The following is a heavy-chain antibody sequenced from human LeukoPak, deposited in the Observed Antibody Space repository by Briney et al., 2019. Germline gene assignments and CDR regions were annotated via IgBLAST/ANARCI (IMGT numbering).Heavy chain of an antibody. D-gene: IGHD2-2*01. J-gene: IGHJ4*02. CDR2: VDHSGSA. V-gene: IGHV4-38-2*02. CDR1: GHSISSGYY. Sequence: SETLSLTCTVSGHSISSGYYWGWIRQPPGKGLEWTGSVDHSGSAYYNPSLKSRITMSLDTSKNQFSLRLSSVTAADTAVYYCARDGGIGIVVVPAADFDYWGQGTLVTVSS. CDR3: ARDGGIGIVVVPAADFDY.